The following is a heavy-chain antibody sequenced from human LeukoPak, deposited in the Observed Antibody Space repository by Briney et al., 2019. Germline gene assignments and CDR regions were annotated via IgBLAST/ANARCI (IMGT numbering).Heavy chain of an antibody. CDR3: AKDRYSGSYASY. CDR1: GFTFKNYG. Sequence: GGSLRLSCAASGFTFKNYGMHWVRQAPGKGLEWVAFIRHDESNKYYADSVKGRFTISRDNSKNTLYLRMNRMRVEDTAVYYCAKDRYSGSYASYWGQGTLVTVSS. J-gene: IGHJ4*02. CDR2: IRHDESNK. D-gene: IGHD1-26*01. V-gene: IGHV3-30*02.